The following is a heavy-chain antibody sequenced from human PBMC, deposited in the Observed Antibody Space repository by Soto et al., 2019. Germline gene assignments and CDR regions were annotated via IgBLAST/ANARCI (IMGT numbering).Heavy chain of an antibody. D-gene: IGHD6-13*01. CDR1: GFTFSKYI. CDR2: ISRSSSTI. Sequence: EVQLVESGGGLVRPGGSLRLSCEASGFTFSKYILNWVRQAPGKGLEWISSISRSSSTIYYAESVKGRFTISRDNAKNSLSLEMNSLRDEDTAVYYCARTGIEASGTMYGMDVWGQGTTVTVSS. CDR3: ARTGIEASGTMYGMDV. V-gene: IGHV3-48*02. J-gene: IGHJ6*02.